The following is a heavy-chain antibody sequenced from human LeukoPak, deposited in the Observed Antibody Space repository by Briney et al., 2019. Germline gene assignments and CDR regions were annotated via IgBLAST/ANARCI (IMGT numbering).Heavy chain of an antibody. V-gene: IGHV3-33*06. CDR2: IWYDGSNK. D-gene: IGHD1-26*01. Sequence: PGRSLRLSCAVSGFTFSSYGMHWVRQAPGKGLEWVAVIWYDGSNKYYADSVKGRFTISRDNSKNTLYLQMNSLRAEDTAVYYCAKPQYSGSYANYFDYWGQGTLVTVSS. J-gene: IGHJ4*02. CDR3: AKPQYSGSYANYFDY. CDR1: GFTFSSYG.